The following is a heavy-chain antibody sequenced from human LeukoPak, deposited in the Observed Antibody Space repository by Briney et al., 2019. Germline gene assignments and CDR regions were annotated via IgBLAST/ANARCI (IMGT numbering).Heavy chain of an antibody. CDR3: AGQSMVRGVICDY. V-gene: IGHV4-39*01. CDR1: GGSISSSSYY. J-gene: IGHJ4*02. D-gene: IGHD3-10*01. CDR2: IYYSGST. Sequence: SETLSLTCTVSGGSISSSSYYWGWIRQPPGKGLEWIGSIYYSGSTYYNPSLKSRVTISVDTSKNQFSLKLSSVTAADTAVYYCAGQSMVRGVICDYWGQGTLVTVSS.